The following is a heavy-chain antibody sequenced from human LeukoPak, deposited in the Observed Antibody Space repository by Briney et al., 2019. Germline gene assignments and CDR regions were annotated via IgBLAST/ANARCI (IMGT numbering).Heavy chain of an antibody. V-gene: IGHV3-23*01. CDR2: ISGSGGST. J-gene: IGHJ4*02. Sequence: GGSLRLSCAASGFTFSSCDMTWVRQAPGKGLEWVSAISGSGGSTYYADSVKGRFTASRDNSRNTLHLQMNSLRAEDTAVYYCAKARYYHGSEYYFDYWGQGTLVTVSS. CDR3: AKARYYHGSEYYFDY. CDR1: GFTFSSCD. D-gene: IGHD3-10*01.